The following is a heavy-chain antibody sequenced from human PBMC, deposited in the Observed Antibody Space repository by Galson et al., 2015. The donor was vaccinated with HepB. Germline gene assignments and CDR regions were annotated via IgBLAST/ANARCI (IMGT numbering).Heavy chain of an antibody. CDR1: GGTFSSYA. Sequence: SVKVSCKASGGTFSSYAISWVRQAPGQGLEWMGGIIPIFGTANYAQKFQGRVTITRDTSASTAYMELSSLRSEDTAVYYCARAGRIAEGAFDIWGQGTMVTVSS. D-gene: IGHD6-13*01. V-gene: IGHV1-69*05. CDR3: ARAGRIAEGAFDI. J-gene: IGHJ3*02. CDR2: IIPIFGTA.